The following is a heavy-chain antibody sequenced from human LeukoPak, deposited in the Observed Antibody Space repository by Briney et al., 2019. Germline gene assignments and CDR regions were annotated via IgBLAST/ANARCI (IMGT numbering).Heavy chain of an antibody. Sequence: PGGSLRLSCAASGFTFSSYAMSWVRQAPGKGLEWVSVISGSGGSTLYADSVKGRFTTFRDNSKNTLYLQMNSLRAEDTAVFYCAKRAAGYYFDYWGRGTLVTVSS. CDR3: AKRAAGYYFDY. CDR2: ISGSGGST. CDR1: GFTFSSYA. V-gene: IGHV3-23*01. D-gene: IGHD6-13*01. J-gene: IGHJ4*02.